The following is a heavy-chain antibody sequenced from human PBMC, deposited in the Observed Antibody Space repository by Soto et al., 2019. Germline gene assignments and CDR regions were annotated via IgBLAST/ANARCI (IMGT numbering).Heavy chain of an antibody. D-gene: IGHD3-3*01. J-gene: IGHJ6*02. CDR1: GYTFTSYG. V-gene: IGHV1-18*01. CDR2: ISAYNGNT. Sequence: ASVKVSCKASGYTFTSYGISWVRQAPGQGLEWMGWISAYNGNTNYAQKLQGRVTVTTDTSTSTAYMELRSLRSDDTAVYYCARDNYDFWSGYYDAYYYGMDVWGQGTTVTVS. CDR3: ARDNYDFWSGYYDAYYYGMDV.